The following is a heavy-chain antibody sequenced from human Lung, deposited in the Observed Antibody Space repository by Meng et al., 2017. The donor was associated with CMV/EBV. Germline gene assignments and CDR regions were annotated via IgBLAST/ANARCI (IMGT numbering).Heavy chain of an antibody. V-gene: IGHV4-34*01. J-gene: IGHJ4*02. CDR2: INHSGNT. D-gene: IGHD7-27*01. CDR3: ARRSPNGGLGD. Sequence: SQXXSLTGAVYGGSFSEYDWSWIRQSPGKGLEWIGEINHSGNTTYNPSLKSRATISIDTSKRQFSLKLYAVTAADTAAYHCARRSPNGGLGDWGQGTLVTVSS. CDR1: GGSFSEYD.